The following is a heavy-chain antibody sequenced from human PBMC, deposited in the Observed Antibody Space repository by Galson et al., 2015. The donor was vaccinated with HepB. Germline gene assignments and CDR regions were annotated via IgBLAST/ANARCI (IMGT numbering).Heavy chain of an antibody. Sequence: LSLTCTVSGVSITSNAYYWGWVRQPPGKGLEFIGSIYYFGSTDYNPSLKSRVTISMDTSKNQFSLKLTSVTASDTAVYYCARRGYSSTWGPGILVAVSS. J-gene: IGHJ5*02. CDR2: IYYFGST. D-gene: IGHD6-13*01. CDR3: ARRGYSST. V-gene: IGHV4-39*01. CDR1: GVSITSNAYY.